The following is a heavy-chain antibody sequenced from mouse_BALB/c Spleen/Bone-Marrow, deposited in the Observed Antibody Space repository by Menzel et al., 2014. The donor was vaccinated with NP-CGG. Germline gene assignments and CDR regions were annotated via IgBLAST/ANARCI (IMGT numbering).Heavy chain of an antibody. CDR2: IDPANGNT. CDR3: ARWEYYAMDY. V-gene: IGHV14-3*02. Sequence: EVQLQQSGAELVKSGASVKLSCTASGFNIKDTYMHWVKQSPEQGLEWIGRIDPANGNTKYDPKFQGKATITADTSSNTAYLQLSSLTSEDTAVYYCARWEYYAMDYWGRGASVTVS. J-gene: IGHJ4*01. CDR1: GFNIKDTY. D-gene: IGHD4-1*01.